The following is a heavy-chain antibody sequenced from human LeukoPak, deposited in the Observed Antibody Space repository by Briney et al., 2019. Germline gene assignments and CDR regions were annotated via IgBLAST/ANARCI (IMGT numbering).Heavy chain of an antibody. J-gene: IGHJ4*02. V-gene: IGHV4-30-4*08. CDR1: GGSISSGDYY. CDR2: IYYSGST. Sequence: TLSLTCTVSGGSISSGDYYWSWIRQPPGKGLEWIGYIYYSGSTYYNPSLKSRVTISVDTSKNQFSLKLSSVTAADTAVYYCAREGPYYYDSSGLDYWGQGTLVTISS. CDR3: AREGPYYYDSSGLDY. D-gene: IGHD3-22*01.